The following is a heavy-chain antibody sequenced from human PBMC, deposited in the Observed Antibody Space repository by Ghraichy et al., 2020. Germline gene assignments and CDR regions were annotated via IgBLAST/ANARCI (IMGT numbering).Heavy chain of an antibody. D-gene: IGHD2-15*01. J-gene: IGHJ5*02. V-gene: IGHV1-69*13. CDR2: IIPIFGTA. Sequence: SVKVSCKASGGTFSSYAISWVRQAPGQGLEWMGGIIPIFGTANYAQKFQGRVTITADESTSTAYMELSSLRSEDTAVYYCARSVVDCSGGSCYSMWFDPWGQGTLVTVSS. CDR1: GGTFSSYA. CDR3: ARSVVDCSGGSCYSMWFDP.